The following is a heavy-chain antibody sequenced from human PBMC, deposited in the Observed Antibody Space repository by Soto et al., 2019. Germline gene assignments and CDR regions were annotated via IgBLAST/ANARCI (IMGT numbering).Heavy chain of an antibody. CDR3: ARDKGFEGLENWFDP. J-gene: IGHJ5*02. V-gene: IGHV1-46*03. Sequence: QVQLVQSGAEVKKPGASVKVSCKASGYTFTSYYMHWVRQAPGQGLEWMGIINPSGGSTSYAQKFQGRVTMTRDTSTSTVYMELSSLRSEDTAVYYCARDKGFEGLENWFDPWGQGTLVTVSS. CDR1: GYTFTSYY. CDR2: INPSGGST. D-gene: IGHD3-10*01.